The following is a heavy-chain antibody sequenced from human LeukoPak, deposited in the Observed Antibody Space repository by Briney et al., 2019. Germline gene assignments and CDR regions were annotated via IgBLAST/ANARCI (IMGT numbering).Heavy chain of an antibody. V-gene: IGHV1-69*05. CDR3: ARWIQLRPFAYYMAV. Sequence: ASVKVSCKASGGTFSSYAISWVRQAPGQGLEWVGGIIPIFGTANYAQKFQGRVTITTDESTSTAYMELSSLRSEDTAVYYCARWIQLRPFAYYMAVWGKGTTVTVS. CDR2: IIPIFGTA. J-gene: IGHJ6*03. CDR1: GGTFSSYA. D-gene: IGHD5-18*01.